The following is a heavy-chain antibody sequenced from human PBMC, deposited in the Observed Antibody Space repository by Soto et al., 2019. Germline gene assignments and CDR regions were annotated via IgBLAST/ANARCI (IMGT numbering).Heavy chain of an antibody. Sequence: GASAKVSWKASGGSFGNSAINWVRQTPGQGLEWLGGFIPVYRTLNYAQKFQGRVTITADESTGTAYMTLSSLASDDTAVYYCATGVIWIGYFTVDSWGQGTRVTVSS. V-gene: IGHV1-69*13. CDR1: GGSFGNSA. D-gene: IGHD3-3*01. CDR2: FIPVYRTL. CDR3: ATGVIWIGYFTVDS. J-gene: IGHJ4*02.